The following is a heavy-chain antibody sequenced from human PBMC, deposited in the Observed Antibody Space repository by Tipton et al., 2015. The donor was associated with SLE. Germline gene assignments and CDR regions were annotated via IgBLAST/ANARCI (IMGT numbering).Heavy chain of an antibody. V-gene: IGHV4-4*02. CDR2: IYHSGST. J-gene: IGHJ5*02. CDR3: ARLREGVYDFWSGNYRRWFGP. Sequence: TLSLTCAVSGGSISSSNWWSWVRQPPGKGLEWIGEIYHSGSTNYNPSLKSRVTISVDKSKNQFSLKLSSVTAADSAVYYWARLREGVYDFWSGNYRRWFGPWGRGTLVTVSS. CDR1: GGSISSSNW. D-gene: IGHD3-3*01.